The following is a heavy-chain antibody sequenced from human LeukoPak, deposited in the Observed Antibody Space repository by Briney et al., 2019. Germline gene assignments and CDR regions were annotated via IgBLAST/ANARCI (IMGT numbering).Heavy chain of an antibody. Sequence: GGSLRLSCAASGFTFSSYGMHWVRQAPGKGLEWVAFIRYDGSNKYYADSVKGRFTISRDNSKNTLYLQMNSLRAEDTAVYYRAKDGSLYCGGDCYSYFQHWGQGTLVTVSS. CDR2: IRYDGSNK. D-gene: IGHD2-21*01. V-gene: IGHV3-30*02. J-gene: IGHJ1*01. CDR1: GFTFSSYG. CDR3: AKDGSLYCGGDCYSYFQH.